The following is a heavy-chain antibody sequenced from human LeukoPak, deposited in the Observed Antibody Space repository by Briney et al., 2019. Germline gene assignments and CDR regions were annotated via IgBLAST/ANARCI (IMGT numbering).Heavy chain of an antibody. J-gene: IGHJ4*02. CDR2: INPNSGGT. Sequence: ASVTVSCKASGYTFTGYYMHWVRQAPGQGLEWMGWINPNSGGTNYAQKFQGRVTMTRDTSISTAYMELSRLRSDDTAVYYCARDSYSSGWTTDYWGQGTLVTVSS. CDR3: ARDSYSSGWTTDY. CDR1: GYTFTGYY. D-gene: IGHD6-19*01. V-gene: IGHV1-2*02.